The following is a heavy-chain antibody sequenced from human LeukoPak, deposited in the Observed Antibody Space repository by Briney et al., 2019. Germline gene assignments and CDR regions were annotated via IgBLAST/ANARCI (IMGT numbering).Heavy chain of an antibody. CDR3: ARVSPTIFGADYMDV. D-gene: IGHD3-3*01. CDR2: FYYSGST. V-gene: IGHV4-59*08. CDR1: GGSISSYS. Sequence: SQTLSLTCTVSGGSISSYSWSWIRQPPGKGLEWIGYFYYSGSTNYNSSLKSRVTISVDTSKNQFSLKLSSVTAADTAVYYCARVSPTIFGADYMDVWGKGTTVIVSS. J-gene: IGHJ6*03.